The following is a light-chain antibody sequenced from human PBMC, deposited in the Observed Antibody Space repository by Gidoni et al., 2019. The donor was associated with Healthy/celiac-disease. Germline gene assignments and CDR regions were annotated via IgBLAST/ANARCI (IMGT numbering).Light chain of an antibody. J-gene: IGKJ4*01. CDR2: WAS. CDR1: QSVLYSSNNKNY. Sequence: DIVMTQSPDSLAVSLGERATINCKSSQSVLYSSNNKNYLAWYHQKPGQPPKLLIYWASTRESGVPDRFSGSWSGTDFTLTISSLQAEDVAVYYCQQYYSTLLTFGGGTKVEIK. V-gene: IGKV4-1*01. CDR3: QQYYSTLLT.